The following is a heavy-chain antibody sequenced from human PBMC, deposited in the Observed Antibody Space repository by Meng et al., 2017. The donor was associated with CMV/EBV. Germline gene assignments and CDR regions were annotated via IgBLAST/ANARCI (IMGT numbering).Heavy chain of an antibody. J-gene: IGHJ4*02. Sequence: ASVKVSCKASGYRFITSDIMWVRQAPGQGLEWMGWISPYNGKRNYAQKIEGRVTLTTDTSTSTAYMELTNLRSDDTAVYYCARFLDTWGSPYYWGQGTLVTVSS. CDR1: GYRFITSD. D-gene: IGHD1-26*01. CDR3: ARFLDTWGSPYY. CDR2: ISPYNGKR. V-gene: IGHV1-18*01.